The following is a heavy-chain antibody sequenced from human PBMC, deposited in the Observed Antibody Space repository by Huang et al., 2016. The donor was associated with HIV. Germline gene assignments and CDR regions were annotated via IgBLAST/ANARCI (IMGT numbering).Heavy chain of an antibody. CDR3: ARGSLEYSVSSSLDY. CDR2: LMPVFDSP. CDR1: GGPFRSYS. V-gene: IGHV1-69*13. D-gene: IGHD4-4*01. Sequence: QVQLLQSGAEVKNPGSSLKVSCKASGGPFRSYSIAWVRQAPGQGLEWMASLMPVFDSPNYAQTLQGRVRVTADESTSTVYMELRDLRPDDTAVYFCARGSLEYSVSSSLDYWGQGTHVTVSS. J-gene: IGHJ4*02.